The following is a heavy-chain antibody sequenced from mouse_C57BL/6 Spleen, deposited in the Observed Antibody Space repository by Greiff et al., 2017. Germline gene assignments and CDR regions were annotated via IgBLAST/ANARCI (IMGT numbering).Heavy chain of an antibody. J-gene: IGHJ2*01. Sequence: EVQGVESGEGLVKPGGSLKLSCAASGFTFSSYAMSWVRQTPEKRLEWVAYISSGGDYIYYADTVKGRFTISRDNARNTLYLQMSSLKSEDTAMYYCTRDDGYSYYFDYWGQGTTLTVSS. D-gene: IGHD2-3*01. CDR3: TRDDGYSYYFDY. CDR2: ISSGGDYI. V-gene: IGHV5-9-1*02. CDR1: GFTFSSYA.